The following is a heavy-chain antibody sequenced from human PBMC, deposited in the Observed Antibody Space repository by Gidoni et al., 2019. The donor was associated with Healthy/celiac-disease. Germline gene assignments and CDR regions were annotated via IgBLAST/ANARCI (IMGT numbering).Heavy chain of an antibody. D-gene: IGHD6-13*01. Sequence: EVQLVESGGGLVTHGGSLRLSCAASGFTFSNAWMSWVRQAPGKGREWVGRIKSKTDGGTTDYAAPVKGRFTISRDDSKNTLYLQMNSLKTEDTAVYYCQLYSSRAIFDYWGQGTLVTVSS. CDR2: IKSKTDGGTT. CDR1: GFTFSNAW. V-gene: IGHV3-15*01. CDR3: QLYSSRAIFDY. J-gene: IGHJ4*02.